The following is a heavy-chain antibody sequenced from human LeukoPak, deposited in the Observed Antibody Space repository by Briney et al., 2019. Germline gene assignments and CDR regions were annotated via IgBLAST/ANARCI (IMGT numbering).Heavy chain of an antibody. D-gene: IGHD2-15*01. CDR2: INHSGST. CDR3: AREGYCSGGSCYSEDY. J-gene: IGHJ4*02. V-gene: IGHV4-34*01. CDR1: GGSFSGYY. Sequence: SETLSLTCAVYGGSFSGYYWSWIRQPPGKGLEWMGEINHSGSTNYNPSLKSRVTISVDTSKNQFSLKLSSVTAADTAVYYCAREGYCSGGSCYSEDYWGQGTLVTVSS.